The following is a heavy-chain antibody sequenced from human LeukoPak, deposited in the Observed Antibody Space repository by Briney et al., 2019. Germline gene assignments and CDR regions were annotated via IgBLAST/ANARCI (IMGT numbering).Heavy chain of an antibody. D-gene: IGHD3-22*01. Sequence: GGSLRLSCAASGFTFSSNSMNWVRQAPGKGLEWVSSISSISDYIYYADSVKGRFTISRDNAKNSLYLQMNSLRVEDTAVYYCATTLTRDSSGSYGALDYWGQGTLVTVSS. CDR1: GFTFSSNS. J-gene: IGHJ4*02. CDR3: ATTLTRDSSGSYGALDY. V-gene: IGHV3-21*01. CDR2: ISSISDYI.